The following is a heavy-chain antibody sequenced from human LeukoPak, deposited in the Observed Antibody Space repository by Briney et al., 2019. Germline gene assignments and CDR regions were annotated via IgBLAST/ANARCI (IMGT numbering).Heavy chain of an antibody. CDR2: MNPNSGNT. D-gene: IGHD2-8*01. Sequence: ASVKVSCKASGYTFTRYDINWVREATGQGLEWMGCMNPNSGNTGYAQKFQGRVTMTRNTSISTAYMELSSLRSEDTAVYYCARGPRGYCTNGVCYTGDYWGQGTLVTVSS. V-gene: IGHV1-8*01. CDR1: GYTFTRYD. CDR3: ARGPRGYCTNGVCYTGDY. J-gene: IGHJ4*02.